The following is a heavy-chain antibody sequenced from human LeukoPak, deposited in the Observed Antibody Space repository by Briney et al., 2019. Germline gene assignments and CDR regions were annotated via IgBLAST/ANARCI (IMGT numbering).Heavy chain of an antibody. CDR1: GASISKFY. CDR2: INYSGST. D-gene: IGHD5-24*01. Sequence: SETLSLTCTISGASISKFYWSWIRQPPGKGLEWIGCINYSGSTNYNPSLKSRVTVSIDTSKNQMSLNLRSVIAADTAVYYCARDFIHRDDYNAAWGQGALVSVSS. V-gene: IGHV4-59*01. CDR3: ARDFIHRDDYNAA. J-gene: IGHJ5*02.